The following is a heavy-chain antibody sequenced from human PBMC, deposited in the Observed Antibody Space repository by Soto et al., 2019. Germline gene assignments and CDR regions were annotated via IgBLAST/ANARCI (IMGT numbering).Heavy chain of an antibody. Sequence: QVQLVESGGGVVQPGRSLRLSCAASGFTFSSYGMHWVRQAPGKGLEWVAVISYDGSNKYYADSVKGRFTISRDNSKNTLYLQMKSLRAEDTAVYYCAKEWLGSWFDYWGQGTLVTVSS. J-gene: IGHJ4*02. CDR3: AKEWLGSWFDY. CDR2: ISYDGSNK. V-gene: IGHV3-30*18. D-gene: IGHD6-19*01. CDR1: GFTFSSYG.